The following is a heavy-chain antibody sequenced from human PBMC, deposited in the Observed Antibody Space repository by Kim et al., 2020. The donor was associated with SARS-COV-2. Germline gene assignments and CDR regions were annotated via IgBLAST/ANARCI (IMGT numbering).Heavy chain of an antibody. CDR2: T. J-gene: IGHJ4*02. D-gene: IGHD3-16*01. V-gene: IGHV5-51*01. Sequence: TSYSPSFQGQVTISADKSISTAYLQWSSLKASDTAMYYCVLMITFGGVDYWGQGTLVTVSS. CDR3: VLMITFGGVDY.